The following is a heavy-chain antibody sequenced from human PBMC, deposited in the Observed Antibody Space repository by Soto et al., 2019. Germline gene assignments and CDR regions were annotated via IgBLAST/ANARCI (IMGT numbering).Heavy chain of an antibody. J-gene: IGHJ4*02. D-gene: IGHD1-26*01. V-gene: IGHV3-74*01. CDR1: GFTFSSYW. CDR3: ARRGPVSGLAY. CDR2: IHPDESSS. Sequence: EVQLVESGGGLVQPGGSLRLSCAASGFTFSSYWMHWVRQAPGKGLVWVSRIHPDESSSTYADSVKGRFTISRDNAKNTLYLQMNSLRADDTAVYYCARRGPVSGLAYWGQGTLVTVSS.